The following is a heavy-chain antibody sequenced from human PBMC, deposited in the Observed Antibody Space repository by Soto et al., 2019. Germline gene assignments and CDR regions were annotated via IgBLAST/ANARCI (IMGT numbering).Heavy chain of an antibody. CDR2: IIPIFGTA. J-gene: IGHJ6*02. CDR3: ARDWYGSGSSPTGYYYGMDV. Sequence: QVQLVQSGAEVKKPGSSVKVSCKASGGTFSSYAISWVRQAPGQGLEWMGGIIPIFGTANYAQKFQGRVTITADESTSTAYMELSSLRSEDTAVYYCARDWYGSGSSPTGYYYGMDVWGQGTTVTVSS. V-gene: IGHV1-69*01. D-gene: IGHD3-10*01. CDR1: GGTFSSYA.